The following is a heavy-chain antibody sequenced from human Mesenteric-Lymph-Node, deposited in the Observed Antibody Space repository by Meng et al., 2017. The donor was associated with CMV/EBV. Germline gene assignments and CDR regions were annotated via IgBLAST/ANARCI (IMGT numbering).Heavy chain of an antibody. V-gene: IGHV1-18*01. CDR2: NSGYKGDT. Sequence: TFSDNSFSGVRQAPGQGVGWVWWNSGYKGDTKDERKFQGRVAMATDASTSTAYMELRRLGFDDTAVYCCTRGSRRYSSESRNWFDPWGQGTLVTVSS. J-gene: IGHJ5*02. CDR1: TFSDNS. CDR3: TRGSRRYSSESRNWFDP. D-gene: IGHD3-10*01.